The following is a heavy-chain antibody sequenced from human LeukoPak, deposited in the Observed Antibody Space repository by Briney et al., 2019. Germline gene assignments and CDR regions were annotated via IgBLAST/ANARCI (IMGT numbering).Heavy chain of an antibody. J-gene: IGHJ4*02. CDR3: ARLAAAGTDY. D-gene: IGHD6-13*01. CDR2: IYYSGRS. Sequence: SETLSLTCTVSGGSISSYYWSWIRQPPGKGLEWIGYIYYSGRSNYNPSLQSRVTISVDTSKKQFSLKLSSVTAADTAVYYCARLAAAGTDYWGQGTLVTVSS. V-gene: IGHV4-59*12. CDR1: GGSISSYY.